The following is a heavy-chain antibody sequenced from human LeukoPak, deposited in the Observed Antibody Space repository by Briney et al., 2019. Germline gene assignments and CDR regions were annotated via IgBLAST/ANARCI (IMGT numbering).Heavy chain of an antibody. V-gene: IGHV4-34*01. CDR1: GGSFSGYY. CDR3: ARGRVFDY. CDR2: INHSGST. J-gene: IGHJ4*02. Sequence: SETLSLTCAVYGGSFSGYYWSWIRQPPGKGLEWIGEINHSGSTNYNPSLKSRVTISVDTTKNQFSLKLSSVTAADTAVYYCARGRVFDYWGQGTLVTVSS.